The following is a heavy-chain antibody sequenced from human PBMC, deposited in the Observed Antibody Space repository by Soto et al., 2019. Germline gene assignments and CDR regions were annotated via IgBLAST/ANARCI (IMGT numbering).Heavy chain of an antibody. J-gene: IGHJ4*02. CDR3: ARDLGVRLFDY. V-gene: IGHV3-33*01. Sequence: GGSLRLSCAASGFSFSSYGMHWVRQAPGKGLEWVAVIWYDGSNKYYADSVKGRFTISRDNSKNTLYLQMNSLRAEDTAVYYCARDLGVRLFDYWGQGTLVTVSS. CDR1: GFSFSSYG. D-gene: IGHD2-8*01. CDR2: IWYDGSNK.